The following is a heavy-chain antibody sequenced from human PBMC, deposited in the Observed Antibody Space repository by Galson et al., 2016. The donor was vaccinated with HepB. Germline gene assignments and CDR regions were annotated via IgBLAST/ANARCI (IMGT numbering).Heavy chain of an antibody. D-gene: IGHD6-13*01. V-gene: IGHV3-23*01. Sequence: SLRLSCAASGFSFSNSGMSWVRQAPGRGLEWVSGITRSGDATHYADFVKGRFTISRDTSKNTLHLQMNSLRVDDTALYYCAKGGLSSRWASSWGQGTLVTVSS. CDR3: AKGGLSSRWASS. J-gene: IGHJ4*02. CDR1: GFSFSNSG. CDR2: ITRSGDAT.